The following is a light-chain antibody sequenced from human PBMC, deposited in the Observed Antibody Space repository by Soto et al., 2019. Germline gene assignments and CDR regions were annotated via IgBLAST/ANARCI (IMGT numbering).Light chain of an antibody. CDR3: SSYTSSSTLDYV. J-gene: IGLJ1*01. V-gene: IGLV2-14*01. CDR2: DVS. CDR1: SSDVGGYNY. Sequence: SVLTQPASLSGSPGQSITISCPGTSSDVGGYNYVSWYQQHPGKAPKLMIYDVSNRPSGVSNRFSGSKSGNTASLTISGLQAEDEADYYCSSYTSSSTLDYVFGTGTKVPVL.